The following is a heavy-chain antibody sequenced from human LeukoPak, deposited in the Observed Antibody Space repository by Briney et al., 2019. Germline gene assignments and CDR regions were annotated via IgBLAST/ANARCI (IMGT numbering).Heavy chain of an antibody. CDR2: IYYSGRT. J-gene: IGHJ4*02. V-gene: IGHV4-39*02. D-gene: IGHD6-19*01. CDR1: GASIRNTSIFY. Sequence: SETLSLTCSVSGASIRNTSIFYWGWIRQPPGKGLEWIGSIYYSGRTYYNPSLNSRVTISVDTSRNLFSLRMTSVPATDTAIYYCAASTVVAGPFDSWGQGALVTVSS. CDR3: AASTVVAGPFDS.